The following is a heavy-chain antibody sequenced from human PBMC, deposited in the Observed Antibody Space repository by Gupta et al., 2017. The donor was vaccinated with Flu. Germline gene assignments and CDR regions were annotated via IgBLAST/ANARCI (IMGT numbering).Heavy chain of an antibody. CDR3: TTGFGLVYAILES. D-gene: IGHD3-3*01. J-gene: IGHJ4*02. Sequence: EMQLVESGGGLVKPGGSLRLSCATSGFTFSNVWMTWVSQAPGKGLEWVGHIKTETDYGTTDYAAPVKGRFTISRDDSKDTLYLQMNDLKTEDTAVYYCTTGFGLVYAILESWGQGTLVTVSS. V-gene: IGHV3-15*01. CDR1: GFTFSNVW. CDR2: IKTETDYGTT.